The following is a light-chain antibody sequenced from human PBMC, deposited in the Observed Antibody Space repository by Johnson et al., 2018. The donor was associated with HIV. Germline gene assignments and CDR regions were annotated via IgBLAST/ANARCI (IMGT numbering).Light chain of an antibody. V-gene: IGLV1-51*02. Sequence: QSVLTQPPSVSAAPGQKVTISCSGSSSNIGNNYVSWYQQLPGTAPKLLIYENNKRPSGIPDRFSGSKSGTSATLGITGLQTGDEADYSCGTWDSSLRAGVFGTGPKVTVL. J-gene: IGLJ1*01. CDR1: SSNIGNNY. CDR2: ENN. CDR3: GTWDSSLRAGV.